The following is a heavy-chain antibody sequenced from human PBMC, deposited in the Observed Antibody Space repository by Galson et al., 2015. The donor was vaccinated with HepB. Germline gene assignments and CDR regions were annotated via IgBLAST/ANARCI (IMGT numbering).Heavy chain of an antibody. CDR3: ATGFKLAGAA. CDR2: ISKSATVT. D-gene: IGHD6-19*01. V-gene: IGHV3-23*01. Sequence: SLRLSCAASGFTFSSFAMSWVRQPPGKGLEWVSSISKSATVTYYVDSVKGRFTISSDDSKSTLYLQMNGLRAEDTAIYYCATGFKLAGAAWGQGTLVTVSS. J-gene: IGHJ5*02. CDR1: GFTFSSFA.